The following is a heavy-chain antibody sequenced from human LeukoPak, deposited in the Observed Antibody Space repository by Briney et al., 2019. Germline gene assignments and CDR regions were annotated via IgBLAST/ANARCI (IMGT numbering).Heavy chain of an antibody. CDR1: GGSISSYY. CDR3: ARAPYYDSSGRYHRGYYYYMDV. CDR2: IYYSGST. J-gene: IGHJ6*03. Sequence: SETLSLTCTVSGGSISSYYWSWIRQPPGKGLEWIGDIYYSGSTNYNPSLKSRVTISVDTSKNQFSLKLSSVTAADTAVYYCARAPYYDSSGRYHRGYYYYMDVWGKGTTVTVSS. V-gene: IGHV4-59*01. D-gene: IGHD3-22*01.